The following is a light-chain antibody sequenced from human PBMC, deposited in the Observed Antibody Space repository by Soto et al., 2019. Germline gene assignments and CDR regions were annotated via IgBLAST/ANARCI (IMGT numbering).Light chain of an antibody. CDR3: HQSYDIPT. J-gene: IGKJ5*01. CDR1: QNINSY. CDR2: AAS. Sequence: IQMTQSPSSRSASVGYRVTITCRARQNINSYLNWYQQKPGKAPKLLIYAASSLQSGVPSRFSGSGSGTDFTLTVSSLQPEDFATYYCHQSYDIPTFGQGTRLEIK. V-gene: IGKV1-39*01.